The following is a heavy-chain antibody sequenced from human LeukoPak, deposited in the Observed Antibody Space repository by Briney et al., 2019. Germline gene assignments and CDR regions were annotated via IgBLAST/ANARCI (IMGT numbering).Heavy chain of an antibody. D-gene: IGHD6-13*01. CDR3: ARDGALSSSWYVDY. CDR1: VYTVTTYG. V-gene: IGHV1-18*01. J-gene: IGHJ4*02. CDR2: ISAYNGNT. Sequence: GASVNVSCTASVYTVTTYGISWVRQSPGQGLDWVGVISAYNGNTNYAQKLQRRVTMTTDTSTSTAYMELRSLRSDDTAVYYCARDGALSSSWYVDYWGQGTLVTVSS.